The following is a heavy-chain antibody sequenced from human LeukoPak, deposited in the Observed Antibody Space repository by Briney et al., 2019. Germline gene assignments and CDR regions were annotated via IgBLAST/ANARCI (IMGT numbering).Heavy chain of an antibody. CDR1: GFSRSTRGVG. D-gene: IGHD6-13*01. CDR3: AHDYSSSRGYYYSMDV. V-gene: IGHV2-5*02. Sequence: VSGPTLLHPTPTLTLTCTFSGFSRSTRGVGVGWIRQPPGKALEWLTLIYWDDDKRYSPTLKSRLTITKDTSKNQVVLTMTNMDPVDTATYYCAHDYSSSRGYYYSMDVWGKGTTVTVSS. CDR2: IYWDDDK. J-gene: IGHJ6*03.